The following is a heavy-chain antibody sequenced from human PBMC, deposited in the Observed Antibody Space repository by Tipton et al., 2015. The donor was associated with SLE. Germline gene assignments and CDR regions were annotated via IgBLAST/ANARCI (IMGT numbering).Heavy chain of an antibody. D-gene: IGHD4-17*01. CDR2: INHSGST. V-gene: IGHV4-34*01. Sequence: TLSLTCSVHGGSLNGYYWSWIRQPPGKGLEWIGQINHSGSTSHNPSLRGRVTISADTSNNQFSLKLNSVTAADTAVYYCAKDYNYDYPDYNWGQGTLVIVSS. J-gene: IGHJ4*02. CDR3: AKDYNYDYPDYN. CDR1: GGSLNGYY.